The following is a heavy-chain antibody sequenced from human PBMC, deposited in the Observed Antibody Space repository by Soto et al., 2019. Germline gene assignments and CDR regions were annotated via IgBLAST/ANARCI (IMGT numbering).Heavy chain of an antibody. CDR3: ARLEGLATISYYFDF. D-gene: IGHD3-9*01. CDR2: VYYRGNA. Sequence: AFETHSLPCSVSYESINNDKNYRGLVRQPPGKGLEWVGSVYYRGNAYYNPSLQTRVTISLDKSKSQFSLKLNSVTAADSAVYFCARLEGLATISYYFDFWGPGALVTVSS. CDR1: YESINNDKNY. J-gene: IGHJ4*02. V-gene: IGHV4-39*01.